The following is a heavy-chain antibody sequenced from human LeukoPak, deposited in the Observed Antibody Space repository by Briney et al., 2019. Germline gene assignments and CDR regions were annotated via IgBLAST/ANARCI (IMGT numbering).Heavy chain of an antibody. Sequence: GGSLRLSCVASGFTFSNYAMSWVRQAPGKGLEWVSGITSGTSGHTYYADSVKGRFTISRDNSKNTLYLQLHSLRAEDTAVYYCAKSGRTVVNVGIFDVWGRGTVVTVSS. CDR2: ITSGTSGHT. CDR3: AKSGRTVVNVGIFDV. D-gene: IGHD4-23*01. V-gene: IGHV3-23*01. CDR1: GFTFSNYA. J-gene: IGHJ3*01.